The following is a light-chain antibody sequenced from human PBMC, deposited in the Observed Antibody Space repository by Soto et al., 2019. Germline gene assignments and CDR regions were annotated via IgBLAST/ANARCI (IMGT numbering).Light chain of an antibody. V-gene: IGLV1-44*01. CDR2: SNN. CDR1: SSNIGSNT. CDR3: AARYDSLNGVV. Sequence: QSVLTQPPSASGTPGQRVTISCSGSSSNIGSNTVNWYQQVPRTAPKLLIYSNNQRPSGVPDRFSGSKSGTSVPLAISGLQSEDEADYYCAARYDSLNGVVLGGGTKLTLL. J-gene: IGLJ2*01.